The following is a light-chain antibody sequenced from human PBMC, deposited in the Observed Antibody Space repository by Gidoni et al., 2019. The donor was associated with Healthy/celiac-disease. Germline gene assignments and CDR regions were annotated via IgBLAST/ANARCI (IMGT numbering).Light chain of an antibody. CDR1: QSVSSY. Sequence: VLTQSPATLSLSPGERATLSCRASQSVSSYLAWYQQKPGQAPRLLIYGASNRATGVPTRFSGRWSGTDFTLTISSLGPEDFAVYYCQQRSNWPLTFGPGTKVDIK. V-gene: IGKV3-11*01. CDR2: GAS. J-gene: IGKJ3*01. CDR3: QQRSNWPLT.